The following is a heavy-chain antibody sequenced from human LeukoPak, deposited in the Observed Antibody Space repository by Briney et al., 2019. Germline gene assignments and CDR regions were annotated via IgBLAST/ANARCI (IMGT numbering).Heavy chain of an antibody. V-gene: IGHV3-43*02. D-gene: IGHD3-10*01. CDR1: GFTLDAYA. CDR3: GTGAFYHGLDV. CDR2: INADGGRT. J-gene: IGHJ6*02. Sequence: PGGSLRLSCVASGFTLDAYAMHWVRQARGKGLEWVSHINADGGRTYYADSVKGRFTISRDNSKNSLYLEMTSLRAEDSALYYCGTGAFYHGLDVWGRGTTVTVSS.